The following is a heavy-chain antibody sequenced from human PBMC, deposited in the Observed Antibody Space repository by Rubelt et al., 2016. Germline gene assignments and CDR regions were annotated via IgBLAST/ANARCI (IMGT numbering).Heavy chain of an antibody. V-gene: IGHV4-59*01. CDR2: IYYIGST. D-gene: IGHD3-3*01. CDR1: GGSISSYS. Sequence: QVQLQESGPGLVKPSEPLSLTCTVSGGSISSYSWSWIRQPPGKGLEWIGYIYYIGSTNYNPSLKRRFTISVDTSKNQFALKLSSVTAADTAVYYCAGGITIFGVASGYFDYWGQGTLVTVSS. J-gene: IGHJ4*02. CDR3: AGGITIFGVASGYFDY.